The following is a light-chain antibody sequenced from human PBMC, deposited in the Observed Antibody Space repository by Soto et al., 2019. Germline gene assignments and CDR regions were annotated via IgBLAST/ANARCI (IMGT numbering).Light chain of an antibody. CDR1: QSISSW. V-gene: IGKV1-5*01. J-gene: IGKJ1*01. Sequence: DIQLTQSPATLSASVGDRVTLTCRASQSISSWLAWYQQKPGKAPKVLIYDASTLHRGVPSRFSGTGSGTEFTLTINNLQPDDFATYYSQQWTFGQGTKVDIK. CDR2: DAS. CDR3: QQWT.